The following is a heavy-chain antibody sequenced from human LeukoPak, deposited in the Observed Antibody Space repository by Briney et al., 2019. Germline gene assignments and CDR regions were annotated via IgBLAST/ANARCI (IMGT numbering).Heavy chain of an antibody. J-gene: IGHJ3*02. CDR1: GGSISSGGYY. CDR3: ARRDSSGWYLSAFDI. V-gene: IGHV4-61*08. Sequence: SETLSLTCTVSGGSISSGGYYWSWIRQPPGKGLEWIGYIYYSGSTNYNPSLKSRVTISVDTSKNQFSLKLSSVTAADTAVYYCARRDSSGWYLSAFDIWGQGTMVTVSS. CDR2: IYYSGST. D-gene: IGHD6-19*01.